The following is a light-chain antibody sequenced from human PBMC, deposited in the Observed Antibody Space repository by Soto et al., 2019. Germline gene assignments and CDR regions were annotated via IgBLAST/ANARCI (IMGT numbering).Light chain of an antibody. CDR1: QSISSW. V-gene: IGKV1-5*03. CDR2: KAS. J-gene: IGKJ1*01. CDR3: QQYNSYPWT. Sequence: DIQITQSPSTLSASVGDRVTITCRASQSISSWLAWYQQKPGKAHKLHIYKASSLESGVPSRFSGSGSGTEFTLTTSSLQPDDFDTYYCQQYNSYPWTFGQGNNVAIK.